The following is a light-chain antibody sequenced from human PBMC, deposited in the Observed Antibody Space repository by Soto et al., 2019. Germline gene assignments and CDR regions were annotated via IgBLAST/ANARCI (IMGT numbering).Light chain of an antibody. V-gene: IGLV1-51*01. Sequence: QSVLTQPPSVSAAPGQKVTISCSGSTSNIGNDFVSWYQHLPGSAPKLVIFDNSKRPSGIPDRLSASKSGTSATLGITGLQTGDEADYYCGTWDSSLSAYVFGIGTKVTVL. CDR2: DNS. CDR1: TSNIGNDF. CDR3: GTWDSSLSAYV. J-gene: IGLJ1*01.